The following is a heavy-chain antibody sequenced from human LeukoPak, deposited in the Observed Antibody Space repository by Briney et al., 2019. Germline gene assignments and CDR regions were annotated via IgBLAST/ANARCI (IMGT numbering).Heavy chain of an antibody. CDR1: GFTFSSYG. J-gene: IGHJ4*02. V-gene: IGHV3-33*06. CDR3: AKDSLHGYSYGYLDY. D-gene: IGHD5-18*01. Sequence: PGGSLRLSCAASGFTFSSYGMHRVRQAPGKGLEWVAVIGYDGSNKYYVDSVKGRFTISRDNSKNTLYLQMNSLRTEDTAVYYCAKDSLHGYSYGYLDYWGQGTLVTVSS. CDR2: IGYDGSNK.